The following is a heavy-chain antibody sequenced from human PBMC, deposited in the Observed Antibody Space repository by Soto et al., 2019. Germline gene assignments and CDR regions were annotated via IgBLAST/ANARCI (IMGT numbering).Heavy chain of an antibody. D-gene: IGHD4-17*01. Sequence: SETPSLTSTFSGFSLSSYYLILIRQPPGKGLEWIGYIYYSGSTNYNPSLKSRVTISVDTSENQFSLKLSSVTAADTDVYYCARRYGGTIDYWGQGTLVTVSS. J-gene: IGHJ4*02. CDR3: ARRYGGTIDY. CDR1: GFSLSSYY. V-gene: IGHV4-59*08. CDR2: IYYSGST.